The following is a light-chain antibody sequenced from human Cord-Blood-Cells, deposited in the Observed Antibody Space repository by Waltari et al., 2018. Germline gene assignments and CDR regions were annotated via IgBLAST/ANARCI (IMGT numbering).Light chain of an antibody. V-gene: IGKV1-5*03. CDR2: KAS. CDR3: QQYNSYSWT. CDR1: QSISSW. Sequence: DIQMTQSPSTLSASVGDRVTTTCRASQSISSWWAWYQQKPGKAPKLLIYKASSLESGVPSRFSGSGSGTEFTLTISSLQPDDFATYYCQQYNSYSWTFGQGTKVEIK. J-gene: IGKJ1*01.